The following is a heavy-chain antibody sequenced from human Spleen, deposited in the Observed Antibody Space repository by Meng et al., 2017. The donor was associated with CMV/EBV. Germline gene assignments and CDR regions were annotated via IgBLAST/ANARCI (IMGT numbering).Heavy chain of an antibody. CDR2: IYPGDSDT. CDR1: GFSFTTYW. V-gene: IGHV5-51*01. Sequence: GESLKISCQGSGFSFTTYWIAWVRQMPGKGLEWMGIIYPGDSDTTYSPSFQGQVTISADKSISTTYLQWSSLKASDTAMYYCARQLDTRTWDNWFDPWGQGTLVTVSS. J-gene: IGHJ5*02. D-gene: IGHD2-2*01. CDR3: ARQLDTRTWDNWFDP.